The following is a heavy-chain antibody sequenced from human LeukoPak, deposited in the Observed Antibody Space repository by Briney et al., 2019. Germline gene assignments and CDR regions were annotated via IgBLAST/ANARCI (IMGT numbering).Heavy chain of an antibody. D-gene: IGHD3-10*01. V-gene: IGHV3-74*01. CDR3: ARAYYYGSGSYYAQNWFDP. J-gene: IGHJ5*02. Sequence: GGSLRLSCAASGFTLSSYWMHWVRQAPGKGLVWVSRINSDGSSTSYADSVKGRFTISGDNAKNTLYLQMNSLRAEDTAVYYCARAYYYGSGSYYAQNWFDPWGQGTLVTVSS. CDR2: INSDGSST. CDR1: GFTLSSYW.